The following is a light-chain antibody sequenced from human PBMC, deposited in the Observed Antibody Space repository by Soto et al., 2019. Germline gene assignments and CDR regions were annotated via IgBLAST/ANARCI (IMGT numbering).Light chain of an antibody. CDR2: AAS. J-gene: IGKJ4*01. CDR3: QQYSKWPLT. CDR1: QSVSSY. V-gene: IGKV3-15*01. Sequence: EIVMTQSPATRSVSPGERASLSCRASQSVSSYLAWYQRKPGQAPRLLMYAASTRATGIPARFSGSGSGTEFILTISSLQSEDFAVYYCQQYSKWPLTFGGGTKVDIK.